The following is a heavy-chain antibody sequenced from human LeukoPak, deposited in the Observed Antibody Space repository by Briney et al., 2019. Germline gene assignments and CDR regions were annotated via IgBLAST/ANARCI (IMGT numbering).Heavy chain of an antibody. CDR3: ARVTYYDFWSGYYTDFGAFDI. J-gene: IGHJ3*02. Sequence: SQTLSLTCTVSGGSISSGSYYWSWIRQPDGKGLEWIERIYTSGSTNYNPSLKSRVTISVDTSKNQFSLKLSSVTAADTAVYYCARVTYYDFWSGYYTDFGAFDIWGQGTMVTVSS. V-gene: IGHV4-61*02. CDR2: IYTSGST. CDR1: GGSISSGSYY. D-gene: IGHD3-3*01.